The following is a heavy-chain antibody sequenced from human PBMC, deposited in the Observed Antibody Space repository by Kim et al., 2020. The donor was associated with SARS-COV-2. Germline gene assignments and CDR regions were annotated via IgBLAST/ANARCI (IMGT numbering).Heavy chain of an antibody. CDR3: ARWSSTSYY. D-gene: IGHD2-2*01. Sequence: GRFTISRDNAKNSLYLQMNSLRAEDTAVYYCARWSSTSYYWGLGTLVTVSS. V-gene: IGHV3-11*06. J-gene: IGHJ4*02.